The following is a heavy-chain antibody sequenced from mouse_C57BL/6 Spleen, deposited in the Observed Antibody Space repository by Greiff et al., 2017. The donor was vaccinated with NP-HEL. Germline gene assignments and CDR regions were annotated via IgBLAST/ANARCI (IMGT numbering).Heavy chain of an antibody. Sequence: VQLQQSGPGLVKPSQSLSLTCSVTGYSITSGYYWNWIRQFPGNKLEWMGYISYDGSNNYNPSLKNRISITRDTSKNQFFLKLNSVTTEDTATYYCASGEDYDLDYWGQGTTLTVSS. CDR2: ISYDGSN. V-gene: IGHV3-6*01. CDR1: GYSITSGYY. D-gene: IGHD2-4*01. CDR3: ASGEDYDLDY. J-gene: IGHJ2*01.